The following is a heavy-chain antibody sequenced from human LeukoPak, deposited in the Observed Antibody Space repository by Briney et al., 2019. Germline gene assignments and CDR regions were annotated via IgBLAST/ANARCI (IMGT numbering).Heavy chain of an antibody. D-gene: IGHD3-10*01. CDR3: ARDYAMVRGVIILDY. J-gene: IGHJ4*02. CDR2: IYYSGST. V-gene: IGHV4-39*02. CDR1: GGSISSSSYY. Sequence: SETLSLTCTVSGGSISSSSYYWGWIRQPPGKGLEWIGSIYYSGSTYYNPSLKSRVTISVDTSKNQFSLKLSSVTAADTAVYYCARDYAMVRGVIILDYWGQGTLVTVSS.